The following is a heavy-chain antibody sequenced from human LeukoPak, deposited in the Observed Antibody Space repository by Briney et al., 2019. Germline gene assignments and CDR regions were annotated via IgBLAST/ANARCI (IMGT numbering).Heavy chain of an antibody. J-gene: IGHJ3*02. CDR2: ISSSGTYI. CDR1: GVTFSRYS. V-gene: IGHV3-21*01. D-gene: IGHD2-21*02. CDR3: ARDYCSVVTKETAFDI. Sequence: KPGGSLRLSCAASGVTFSRYSMNWVRQAPGRGLEWVSSISSSGTYIYYADSVKGRFTISRDNAKNSLYLQMNSLRAEDTAVYYCARDYCSVVTKETAFDISGQGTRVTGSS.